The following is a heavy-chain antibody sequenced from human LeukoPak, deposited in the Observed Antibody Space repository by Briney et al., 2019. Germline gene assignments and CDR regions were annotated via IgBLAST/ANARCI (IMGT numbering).Heavy chain of an antibody. CDR2: IFYSGST. D-gene: IGHD3-9*01. CDR3: ARGRKNILTGYYHYYYMDV. Sequence: SETLSLTCTVSGDSITSYFWSWIRQPPGKGLEWVGYIFYSGSTNYNPSPKSRVTISVDTSKNQFSLKLSSVTAADTAVYYCARGRKNILTGYYHYYYMDVWGKGTTVTVSS. CDR1: GDSITSYF. J-gene: IGHJ6*03. V-gene: IGHV4-59*01.